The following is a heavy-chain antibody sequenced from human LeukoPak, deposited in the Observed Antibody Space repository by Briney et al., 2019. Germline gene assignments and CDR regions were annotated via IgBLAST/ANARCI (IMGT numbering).Heavy chain of an antibody. CDR3: AKTIAVAGTGFDY. V-gene: IGHV3-30*04. D-gene: IGHD6-19*01. CDR2: ISYDGSNK. CDR1: GFTFNSYA. J-gene: IGHJ4*02. Sequence: GRSLRLSCAASGFTFNSYAMHWVRQAPGKGLEWVAVISYDGSNKYYADSVKGRFTISRDNSKNTLYLQMNSLRAEDTAVYYCAKTIAVAGTGFDYWGQGTLVTVSS.